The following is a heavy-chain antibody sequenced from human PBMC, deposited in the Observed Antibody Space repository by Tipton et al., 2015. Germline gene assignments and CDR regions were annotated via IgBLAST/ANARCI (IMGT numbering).Heavy chain of an antibody. J-gene: IGHJ5*02. D-gene: IGHD3-22*01. CDR3: ARGGAGYYYDSVGYLS. CDR2: IFHSGST. Sequence: TLSLTCSVSGGSVTSNNYFWSWIRQPPGKGLEWIGYIFHSGSTSYNPSLRSRVFISIDPSKNQFSLKLTSVTAADTAVYYCARGGAGYYYDSVGYLSWGQGTLVTVSS. CDR1: GGSVTSNNYF. V-gene: IGHV4-61*01.